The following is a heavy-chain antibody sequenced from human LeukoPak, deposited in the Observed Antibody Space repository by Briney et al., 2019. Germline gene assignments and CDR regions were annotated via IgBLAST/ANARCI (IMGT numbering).Heavy chain of an antibody. D-gene: IGHD3-16*01. J-gene: IGHJ6*02. Sequence: GGSLRLSCTASGFTFSSYAMHWVRQAPCKGLEWVALISYDGSNKYYADSVKGRFTISRDNSKDTLYLQMNSLRAEDTAVYYCARGNYDCCFYYGMDVWGQGATVTVSS. V-gene: IGHV3-30-3*01. CDR2: ISYDGSNK. CDR1: GFTFSSYA. CDR3: ARGNYDCCFYYGMDV.